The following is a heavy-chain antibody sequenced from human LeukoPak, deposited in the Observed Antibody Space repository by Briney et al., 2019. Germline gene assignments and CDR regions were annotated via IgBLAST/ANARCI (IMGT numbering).Heavy chain of an antibody. CDR3: ARDLGYDFWSGYYTGASDV. Sequence: KPSETLSLTCTVSGGSISSSSYYWGWIRQPPGKGLEWIGYIYYSGSTNYNPSLKSRVTISVDTSKNQFSLKLSSVTAADTAVYYCARDLGYDFWSGYYTGASDVWGKGTTVTVSS. D-gene: IGHD3-3*01. V-gene: IGHV4-61*05. CDR1: GGSISSSSYY. J-gene: IGHJ6*04. CDR2: IYYSGST.